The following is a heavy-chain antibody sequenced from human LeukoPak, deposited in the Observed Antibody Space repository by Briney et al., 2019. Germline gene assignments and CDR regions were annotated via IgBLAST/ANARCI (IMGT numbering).Heavy chain of an antibody. D-gene: IGHD6-19*01. J-gene: IGHJ4*02. CDR3: AREAGIAVAGTNFDY. CDR1: GYTFTGYY. CDR2: INPNSGGT. V-gene: IGHV1-2*02. Sequence: ASVKVSCTASGYTFTGYYMHWVRQAPGQGLEWMGWINPNSGGTNYAQKFQGRVTMTRDTSISTAYMELSRLRSDDTAVYYCAREAGIAVAGTNFDYWGQGTLVTVSS.